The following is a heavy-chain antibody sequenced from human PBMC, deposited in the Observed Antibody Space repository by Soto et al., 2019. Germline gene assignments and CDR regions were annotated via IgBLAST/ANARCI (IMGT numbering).Heavy chain of an antibody. CDR1: GYTFTSYY. V-gene: IGHV1-46*01. CDR3: ARAGVDSSPRAVVAY. J-gene: IGHJ4*02. CDR2: INPNSGTT. D-gene: IGHD3-22*01. Sequence: ASVKVSCKASGYTFTSYYIHWVRQAPGQGLEWMGLINPNSGTTTYAQKFQGRLTMTRDTSMSTVYMELSSLRSEDTAVYFCARAGVDSSPRAVVAYWGQGAVVTFS.